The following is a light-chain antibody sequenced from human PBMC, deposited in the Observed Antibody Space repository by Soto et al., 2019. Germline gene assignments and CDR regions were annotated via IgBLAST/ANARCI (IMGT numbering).Light chain of an antibody. V-gene: IGKV4-1*01. CDR2: WAS. J-gene: IGKJ2*01. CDR1: QSVFYSPNNNNY. CDR3: QQYFRTPPT. Sequence: DIVMTQSPDSLAVSLGERTTINCNSSQSVFYSPNNNNYLAWYQQKPRQPPKLLIYWASTRESGVPDRFSGSGSGTDFTLTINSLQAVDVAVYYCQQYFRTPPTFGQGTKLEIK.